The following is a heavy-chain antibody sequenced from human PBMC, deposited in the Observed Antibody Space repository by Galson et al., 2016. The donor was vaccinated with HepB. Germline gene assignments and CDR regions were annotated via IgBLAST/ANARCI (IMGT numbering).Heavy chain of an antibody. CDR3: AWTHYYYGSGKYGAWFDP. Sequence: PALVQPTQTLALTCTFSGSSLSSSGMRVSWIRQPPGKALEWHERIEWDDAKFYSTPRQTRLTISKDTSKNQVVITMTNMDPVDPATYSCAWTHYYYGSGKYGAWFDPWGQGTLVTISS. CDR2: IEWDDAK. D-gene: IGHD3-10*01. CDR1: GSSLSSSGMR. V-gene: IGHV2-70*04. J-gene: IGHJ5*02.